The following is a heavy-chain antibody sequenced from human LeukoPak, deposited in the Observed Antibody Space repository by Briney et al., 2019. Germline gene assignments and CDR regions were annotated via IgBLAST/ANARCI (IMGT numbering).Heavy chain of an antibody. Sequence: GGSLRLSCAASGFTFSSYAMHWVRQAPGKGLEYVSAISSNGGSTYYANSVKGRFTISRDNSKNTLYLQMGSLRAEDMAVYYCARGLSGYGDYFQAFDIWGQGTMATVSS. J-gene: IGHJ3*02. D-gene: IGHD4-17*01. CDR1: GFTFSSYA. CDR3: ARGLSGYGDYFQAFDI. CDR2: ISSNGGST. V-gene: IGHV3-64*01.